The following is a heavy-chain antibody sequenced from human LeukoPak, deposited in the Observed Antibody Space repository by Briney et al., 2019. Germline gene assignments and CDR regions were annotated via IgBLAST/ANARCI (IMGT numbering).Heavy chain of an antibody. CDR3: ARAGSNWNYVY. Sequence: GGSLRLSCAASGFTFRGFLMSWVRQTPGKGLEWVANIKQDGSEKYYADSVKGRFTISRDNTKNSLSLQMNSLRAEDTAVYCCARAGSNWNYVYWGQGTLVTVSS. D-gene: IGHD1-7*01. CDR1: GFTFRGFL. V-gene: IGHV3-7*01. J-gene: IGHJ4*02. CDR2: IKQDGSEK.